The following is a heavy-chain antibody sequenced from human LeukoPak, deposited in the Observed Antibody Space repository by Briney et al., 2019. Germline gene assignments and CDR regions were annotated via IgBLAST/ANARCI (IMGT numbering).Heavy chain of an antibody. J-gene: IGHJ6*03. CDR3: ARVSGDYYYYYMDV. V-gene: IGHV4-39*01. Sequence: PSETLSLTCTVSGGSVSSSRYYWGWIRQPPGKGLEWIASLYYSGSTYYNPSLKSRVTISVDMSKNQFSLKLSSVTAADTAEYYCARVSGDYYYYYMDVWGKGTTVTVSS. CDR2: LYYSGST. CDR1: GGSVSSSRYY. D-gene: IGHD3-10*01.